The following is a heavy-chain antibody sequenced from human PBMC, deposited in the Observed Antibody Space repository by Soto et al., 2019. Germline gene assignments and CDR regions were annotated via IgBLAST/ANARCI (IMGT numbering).Heavy chain of an antibody. Sequence: VQLLESGGGLVQPGGSLRLSCAASVFTFSSYAMSWVRQAPGKGLEWVSALRGSGGSTYYADSVKGRFTISRDNSKNTLYLQMNSLRAEDTAVYYCAKHSYAIPYNWFDPWGQGTLVTVSS. D-gene: IGHD5-18*01. CDR1: VFTFSSYA. J-gene: IGHJ5*02. V-gene: IGHV3-23*01. CDR2: LRGSGGST. CDR3: AKHSYAIPYNWFDP.